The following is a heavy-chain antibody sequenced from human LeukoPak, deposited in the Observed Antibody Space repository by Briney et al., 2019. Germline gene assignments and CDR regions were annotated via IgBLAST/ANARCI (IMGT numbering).Heavy chain of an antibody. CDR3: AKDGAVVVVMGGNYFDY. D-gene: IGHD3-22*01. V-gene: IGHV3-30*02. Sequence: GGSLRLSCAASGFTFSSYGMHWVRQAPGKGLEWVAFIRYDGSNKYYADSVKGRFTISRDNSKNTLYLQMNSLRAEDTAVYYCAKDGAVVVVMGGNYFDYWGQGTLVTVSS. CDR1: GFTFSSYG. CDR2: IRYDGSNK. J-gene: IGHJ4*02.